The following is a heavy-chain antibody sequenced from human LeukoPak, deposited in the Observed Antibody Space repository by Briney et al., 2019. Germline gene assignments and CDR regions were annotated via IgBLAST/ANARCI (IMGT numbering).Heavy chain of an antibody. Sequence: PGGSLRLSCAASGFTFSSYAMHWVRQAPGKGLEYVSAISSNGGSTYYANSVKGRFTISRDNSKNTLYLQMGSLRAEDMAVYYCARGQNTPYYDILTGYHFDYWGQGTLVTASS. D-gene: IGHD3-9*01. CDR2: ISSNGGST. CDR3: ARGQNTPYYDILTGYHFDY. CDR1: GFTFSSYA. J-gene: IGHJ4*02. V-gene: IGHV3-64*01.